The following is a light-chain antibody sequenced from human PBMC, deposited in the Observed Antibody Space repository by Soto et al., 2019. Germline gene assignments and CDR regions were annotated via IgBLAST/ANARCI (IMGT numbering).Light chain of an antibody. V-gene: IGLV1-44*01. CDR1: RSNVGTNL. J-gene: IGLJ1*01. Sequence: QSVLTQPTSASGTPGQRVTSSCSGRRSNVGTNLVNWYQQLPGTAPKLLLYAHTQRPSGVPDRFSGSTSGTSASLAISGLQSEDEADYYCAVWDDGLNGYVFGTGTKVTVL. CDR3: AVWDDGLNGYV. CDR2: AHT.